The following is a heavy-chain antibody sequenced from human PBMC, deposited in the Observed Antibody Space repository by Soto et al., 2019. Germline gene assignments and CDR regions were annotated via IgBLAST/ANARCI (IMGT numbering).Heavy chain of an antibody. J-gene: IGHJ4*01. CDR2: IIPIFGTA. CDR1: GGTFSSYA. D-gene: IGHD4-4*01. CDR3: ASSHTVTTTYFDY. V-gene: IGHV1-69*01. Sequence: QVQLVQSGAEVKKPWSSVKVSCKASGGTFSSYAISWVRHAPGQALEWMGGIIPIFGTANYAQKLQGRVTITADEYTSTAYMELRSLRSEDTDVYYCASSHTVTTTYFDYWGQGTLVTLS.